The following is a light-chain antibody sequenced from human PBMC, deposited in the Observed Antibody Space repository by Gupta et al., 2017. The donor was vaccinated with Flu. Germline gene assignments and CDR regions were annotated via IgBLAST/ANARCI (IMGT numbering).Light chain of an antibody. CDR1: QSLVYSDGNTV. Sequence: VALGQPASISCRSSQSLVYSDGNTVLHWFQQRPGQSPRRLIYLVSHRDSGVPDIFSGSGSGTDFTLKISRVEAEDVGVYFCRQGAHWPWAFGQGTKVEIK. J-gene: IGKJ1*01. V-gene: IGKV2-30*01. CDR3: RQGAHWPWA. CDR2: LVS.